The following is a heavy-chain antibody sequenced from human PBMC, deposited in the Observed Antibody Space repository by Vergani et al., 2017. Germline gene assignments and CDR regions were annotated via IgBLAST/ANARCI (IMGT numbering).Heavy chain of an antibody. CDR1: GYTFTSYG. Sequence: QVQLVQSGAEVKKPGASVKVSCKASGYTFTSYGISWVRQAPGQGLEWMGWISANNVNTNYAQKLQGRVTMTTDTSTSTAYMELRSLRSDDTAVYYCARDADIVXVQAATDQGCYMDVWDKVTAVTVS. V-gene: IGHV1-18*04. CDR3: ARDADIVXVQAATDQGCYMDV. J-gene: IGHJ6*03. D-gene: IGHD2-2*01. CDR2: ISANNVNT.